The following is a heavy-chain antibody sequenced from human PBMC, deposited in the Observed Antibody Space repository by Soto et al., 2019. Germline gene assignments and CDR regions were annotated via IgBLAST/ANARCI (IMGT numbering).Heavy chain of an antibody. CDR3: AKEVRGGYYYGSGLYGMDV. J-gene: IGHJ6*02. CDR1: GYSFPDYH. Sequence: ASVKVSCKASGYSFPDYHINWVRQAPGQGLEWLGRINPKSGGTSTAQKFQGWVTMTTDTSISTASMELTRLTSDDTAVYYCAKEVRGGYYYGSGLYGMDVWGQGTTVTVSS. V-gene: IGHV1-2*04. D-gene: IGHD3-10*01. CDR2: INPKSGGT.